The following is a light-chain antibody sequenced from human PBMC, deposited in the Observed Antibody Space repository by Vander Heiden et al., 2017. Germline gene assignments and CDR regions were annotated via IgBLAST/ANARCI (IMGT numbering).Light chain of an antibody. J-gene: IGKJ4*01. Sequence: EIVMTQSQPPLSVSTGERATLSCRASRSVSSNLSWYQQKPGQAPRLLIYGASTRATGIPAWFSGSGSGTEFTLTISSLQSEDFAVYYCQQYNNWPPLTFGGGTKVEIK. CDR3: QQYNNWPPLT. CDR2: GAS. V-gene: IGKV3-15*01. CDR1: RSVSSN.